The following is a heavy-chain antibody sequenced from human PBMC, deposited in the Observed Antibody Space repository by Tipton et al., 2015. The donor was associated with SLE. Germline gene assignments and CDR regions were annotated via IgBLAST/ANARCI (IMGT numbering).Heavy chain of an antibody. CDR2: INHSGST. J-gene: IGHJ3*02. CDR1: GGSFSGYY. CDR3: ASGPHAFDI. Sequence: TLSVTCAVYGGSFSGYYWSWIRQPPGKGLEWIGEINHSGSTNYNPSLKSRVTISVDTSKNQFSLKLNSVTAADTAVYYCASGPHAFDIWGQGTMVTVSS. V-gene: IGHV4-34*01.